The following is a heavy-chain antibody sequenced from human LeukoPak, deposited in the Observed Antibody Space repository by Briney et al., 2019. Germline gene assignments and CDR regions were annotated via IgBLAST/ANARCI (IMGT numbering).Heavy chain of an antibody. CDR3: ARHRMYYYDSSGRGVADAFDI. CDR2: IYYSGSI. J-gene: IGHJ3*02. CDR1: GGPISSSSYY. Sequence: SETLSLTCTVSGGPISSSSYYWGWIRRPPGKGVEWIGSIYYSGSIYYNRSLTSRVTISVDTSKNQFSLKLSSVTAADTAVYYCARHRMYYYDSSGRGVADAFDIRGQGTMVTVSS. D-gene: IGHD3-22*01. V-gene: IGHV4-39*01.